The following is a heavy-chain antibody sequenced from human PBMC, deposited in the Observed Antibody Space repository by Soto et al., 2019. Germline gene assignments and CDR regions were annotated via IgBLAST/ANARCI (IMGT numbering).Heavy chain of an antibody. J-gene: IGHJ4*02. CDR1: GFTFSSYA. Sequence: EVQLLESGGGLVQPGGSLRLSCAASGFTFSSYAMSWVRQAPGKGLEWVSAISGSGGSTYYADSVKGRFTISRDNSNNTLYLQMNRLRAEDTAVYYCAKWPLGIAVAGPFDYWGQGTLVTVSS. D-gene: IGHD6-19*01. CDR3: AKWPLGIAVAGPFDY. V-gene: IGHV3-23*01. CDR2: ISGSGGST.